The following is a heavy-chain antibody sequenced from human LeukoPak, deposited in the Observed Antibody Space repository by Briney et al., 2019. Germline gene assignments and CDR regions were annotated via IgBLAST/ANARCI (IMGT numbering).Heavy chain of an antibody. CDR3: ARGVGATINAFDY. D-gene: IGHD1-26*01. J-gene: IGHJ4*02. Sequence: SETLSLTCTASGGSISSYYWSWIRQPPGKGLEWIGYIYYSGSTNYNPSLKSRVTISVDTSKNQFSLKLSSVTAADTAVYYCARGVGATINAFDYWGQGTLVTVSS. CDR1: GGSISSYY. CDR2: IYYSGST. V-gene: IGHV4-59*01.